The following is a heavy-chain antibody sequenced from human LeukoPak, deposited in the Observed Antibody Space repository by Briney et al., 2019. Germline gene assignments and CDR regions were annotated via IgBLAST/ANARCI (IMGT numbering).Heavy chain of an antibody. V-gene: IGHV4-30-2*01. Sequence: PSETLSLTCTVSGGSISSGGYYWSCVRQPPGKGLEWIVYIYLSGSTYYKPSLKSRVTISVYRSKNQFSLKLSSVTAADPAVYYCASEGYSRSRYRGGVDYWGQGTLVTVSS. CDR1: GGSISSGGYY. D-gene: IGHD6-13*01. CDR2: IYLSGST. CDR3: ASEGYSRSRYRGGVDY. J-gene: IGHJ4*02.